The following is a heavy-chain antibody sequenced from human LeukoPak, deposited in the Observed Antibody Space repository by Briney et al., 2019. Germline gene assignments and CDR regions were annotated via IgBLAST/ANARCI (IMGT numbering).Heavy chain of an antibody. CDR1: GFTFSSYS. V-gene: IGHV3-21*01. CDR3: AKGPKRGNNYGLIDY. J-gene: IGHJ4*02. D-gene: IGHD5-18*01. Sequence: PGGSLRLSCAASGFTFSSYSMNWVRQAPGKGLEWVSSISSSSSYIYYADSVKGRFTISRDNAKNSLYLQMNSLRAEDTAVYYCAKGPKRGNNYGLIDYWGQGTLVTVSS. CDR2: ISSSSSYI.